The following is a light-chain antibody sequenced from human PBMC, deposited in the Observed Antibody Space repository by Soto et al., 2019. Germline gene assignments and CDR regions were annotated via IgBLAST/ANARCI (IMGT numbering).Light chain of an antibody. Sequence: IGFIQSASTLSLSPAERATLACRASQSIXSYFDCYQHKPGQPPRILXDCASSRATGSPDRLSGSGSATDFTLTISRLEPEYFAVFYCQHYESVPITFGQGTRLEIK. V-gene: IGKV3-20*01. CDR3: QHYESVPIT. CDR2: CAS. J-gene: IGKJ5*01. CDR1: QSIXSY.